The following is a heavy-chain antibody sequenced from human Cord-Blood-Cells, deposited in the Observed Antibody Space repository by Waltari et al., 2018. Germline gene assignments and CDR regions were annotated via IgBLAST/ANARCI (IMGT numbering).Heavy chain of an antibody. D-gene: IGHD3-10*01. V-gene: IGHV1-2*02. Sequence: QVQLVQSGAEVKKPGSSVKVSCKASGYTFTGYYMHWVRQARGQGLEWMGWINPTSGGTNYAQKFQGRVTMTRDTSISTAYMELSRLRSDDTAVYYCAGSNTFWFDPWGQGTLVTVSS. CDR2: INPTSGGT. CDR3: AGSNTFWFDP. CDR1: GYTFTGYY. J-gene: IGHJ5*02.